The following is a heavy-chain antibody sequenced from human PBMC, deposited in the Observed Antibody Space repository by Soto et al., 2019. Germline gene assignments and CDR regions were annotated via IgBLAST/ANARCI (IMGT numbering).Heavy chain of an antibody. CDR2: FDPEDGET. CDR1: GYTLTELS. J-gene: IGHJ4*02. V-gene: IGHV1-24*01. CDR3: AREESVYCSGGSCYQFDY. Sequence: ASVKVSCKVSGYTLTELSMHWVRQAPGKGLEWMGGFDPEDGETIYAQKFQGRVTMTEDTSTDTAYMELSSLRSEDTAVYYCAREESVYCSGGSCYQFDYWGQGXLVTVYS. D-gene: IGHD2-15*01.